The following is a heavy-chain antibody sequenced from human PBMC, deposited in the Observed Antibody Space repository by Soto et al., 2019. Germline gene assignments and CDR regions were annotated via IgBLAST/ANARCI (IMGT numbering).Heavy chain of an antibody. V-gene: IGHV4-31*03. CDR1: GGSISSGGYY. J-gene: IGHJ3*02. CDR3: ARDHEPNGAVGVFDI. Sequence: QVQLQESGPGLVKPSQTLSLTCTVSGGSISSGGYYWSWIRQHPGKGLEWIGYIYYSGSTYYNPSLKSRVIMSVDMSKNQFSLKLSSVTAADTAVYYCARDHEPNGAVGVFDIWGQGTMVTVSS. D-gene: IGHD2-8*01. CDR2: IYYSGST.